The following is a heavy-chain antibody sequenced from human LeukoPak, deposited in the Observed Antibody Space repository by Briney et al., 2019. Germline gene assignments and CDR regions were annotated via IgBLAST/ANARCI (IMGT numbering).Heavy chain of an antibody. J-gene: IGHJ4*02. Sequence: GASVKVSCKASGYTFTSYYIHWVRQAPGQGLEWMGWISAYNGNTNYAQKLQGRVTMTTDTSTSTAYMELRSLRSEDTALYYCARGGKSTYFYGSGSYWLNYWGQGTLVTVSS. CDR1: GYTFTSYY. CDR3: ARGGKSTYFYGSGSYWLNY. D-gene: IGHD3-10*01. V-gene: IGHV1-18*04. CDR2: ISAYNGNT.